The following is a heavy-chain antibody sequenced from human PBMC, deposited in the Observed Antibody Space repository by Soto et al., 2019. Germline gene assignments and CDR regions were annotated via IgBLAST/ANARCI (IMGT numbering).Heavy chain of an antibody. CDR1: GFTFSTYG. D-gene: IGHD4-17*01. J-gene: IGHJ4*02. Sequence: QVQLVESGGGVVQPGRSLRLSCAASGFTFSTYGMHWVRQAPGKGLEWVAVISNDGSNKYYADSVKGRFTISRDNSKNTLSLQMNSLRVEDTAVYYCAKDGEGGYGAYGYYFDYWGQGTLVTVSS. CDR3: AKDGEGGYGAYGYYFDY. CDR2: ISNDGSNK. V-gene: IGHV3-30*18.